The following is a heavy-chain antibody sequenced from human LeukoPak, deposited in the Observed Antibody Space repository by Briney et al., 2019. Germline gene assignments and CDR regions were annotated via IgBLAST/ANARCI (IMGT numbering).Heavy chain of an antibody. V-gene: IGHV4-34*01. Sequence: SETLSLTCAVYGGSLSGYYWSWIRQPPGKGLEWIGSIYYSGSTYYNPSLKSRVTISVDTSKNQFSLKLSSVTAADTAVYYCARVYGSGSYYNGYYYYYMDVWGKGTTVTISS. CDR1: GGSLSGYY. D-gene: IGHD3-10*01. CDR2: IYYSGST. CDR3: ARVYGSGSYYNGYYYYYMDV. J-gene: IGHJ6*03.